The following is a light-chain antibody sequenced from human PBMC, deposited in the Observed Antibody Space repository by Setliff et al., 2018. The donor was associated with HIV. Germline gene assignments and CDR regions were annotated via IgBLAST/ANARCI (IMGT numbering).Light chain of an antibody. J-gene: IGLJ1*01. CDR3: CSYSGRSTYV. V-gene: IGLV2-14*03. CDR1: SSDIGRFNY. CDR2: DVN. Sequence: QSALTQPASVTGSPGQSITISCTGTSSDIGRFNYVSWYRQFPGKGPTLVIFDVNQRPSGVSNRFSGPKSGNIASLIISGLQAEDEADYFCCSYSGRSTYVFGSGTKVTVL.